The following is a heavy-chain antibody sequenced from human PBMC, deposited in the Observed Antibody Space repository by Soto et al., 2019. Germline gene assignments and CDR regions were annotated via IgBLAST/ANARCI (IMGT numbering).Heavy chain of an antibody. V-gene: IGHV4-31*03. CDR1: ANSGSSAADC. J-gene: IGHJ5*02. CDR3: ARAALKSGAFGWFDI. CDR2: TYDRGST. D-gene: IGHD3-16*01. Sequence: TSPLSANSGSSAADCWNWLRQFRGKGLEWIGYTYDRGSTYYTPSLRSRVIISADTSKNQFCLKLTSVTAADTAMYYCARAALKSGAFGWFDIWGQGALVTVSS.